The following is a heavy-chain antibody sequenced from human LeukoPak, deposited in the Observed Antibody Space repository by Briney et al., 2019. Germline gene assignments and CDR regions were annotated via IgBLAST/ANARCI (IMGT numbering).Heavy chain of an antibody. CDR1: GYTFTNYY. Sequence: ASVKVSCEASGYTFTNYYMHWVRQAPGQGLEWMGIINPVNGATSYAQEFQGRVTMTRDTSTSTVYMELSSLTSEDTAVYYCARGRRQLWLTDYFDYWGQGTLVTVSS. CDR3: ARGRRQLWLTDYFDY. CDR2: INPVNGAT. J-gene: IGHJ4*02. V-gene: IGHV1-46*01. D-gene: IGHD5-18*01.